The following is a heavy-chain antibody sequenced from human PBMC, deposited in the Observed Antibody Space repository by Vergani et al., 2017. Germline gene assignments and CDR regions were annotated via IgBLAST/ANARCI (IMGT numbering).Heavy chain of an antibody. CDR3: AREVAGTFDY. Sequence: VQLVESGGGVVQPGRSLRLSCAASGFTFSSYSMNWVRQAPGKGLEWVSSISSSSSYIYYADSVKGRFTISRDNSKNTLYLQMNSLRAEDTAVYYCAREVAGTFDYWGQGTLVTVSS. V-gene: IGHV3-21*01. CDR1: GFTFSSYS. D-gene: IGHD6-19*01. CDR2: ISSSSSYI. J-gene: IGHJ4*02.